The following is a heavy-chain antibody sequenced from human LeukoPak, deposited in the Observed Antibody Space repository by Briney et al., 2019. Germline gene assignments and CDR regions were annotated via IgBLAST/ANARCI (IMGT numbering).Heavy chain of an antibody. Sequence: SQTLSLTCAISGDRVSSNSAVWNWIRQSPSRGLEWLGRTYYRSKWYNDYAVSVKSRITINPDTAKNQFSLQLNSVTPEDTAVYYCARKGSSWQNWFDPWAREPWSPSPQ. CDR2: TYYRSKWYN. CDR3: ARKGSSWQNWFDP. D-gene: IGHD6-13*01. J-gene: IGHJ5*02. V-gene: IGHV6-1*01. CDR1: GDRVSSNSAV.